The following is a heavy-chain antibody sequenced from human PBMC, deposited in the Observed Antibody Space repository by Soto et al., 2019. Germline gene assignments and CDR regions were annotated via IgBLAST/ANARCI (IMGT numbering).Heavy chain of an antibody. CDR1: GVTVSSNY. D-gene: IGHD6-13*01. J-gene: IGHJ4*02. Sequence: EVQLVEFGGGLIQPGGSLRLSCAASGVTVSSNYMNWVRQAPGKGLEWVSGIYSGGSTYYADSVKGRFTISRDNSKNTVLLQMSSRRAEDTAIYYCARAGGISAAGTIDSWGQGTLVTVSS. V-gene: IGHV3-53*01. CDR3: ARAGGISAAGTIDS. CDR2: IYSGGST.